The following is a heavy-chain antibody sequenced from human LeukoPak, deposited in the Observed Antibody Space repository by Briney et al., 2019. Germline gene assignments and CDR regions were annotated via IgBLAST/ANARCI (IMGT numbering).Heavy chain of an antibody. Sequence: GESLKISCKGSGYSFTSYWIGWVRQMPGKGLEWMGIIYPGGSDTRYSPSFQGQVTISADKSISTAYLQWSSLKASDTAMYYCARHSDYDFWSGYYGYMDVWGKGTTVTVSS. CDR2: IYPGGSDT. J-gene: IGHJ6*03. CDR1: GYSFTSYW. V-gene: IGHV5-51*01. CDR3: ARHSDYDFWSGYYGYMDV. D-gene: IGHD3-3*01.